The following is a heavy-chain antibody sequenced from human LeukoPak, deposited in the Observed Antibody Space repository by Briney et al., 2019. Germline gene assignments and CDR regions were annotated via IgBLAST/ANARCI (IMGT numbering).Heavy chain of an antibody. J-gene: IGHJ3*02. CDR2: IYTSGST. Sequence: SETLSLTCTVSGGSIISYYWSWIRQPPGKGLEWIGYIYTSGSTNYNPSLKSRVTISVDTSKNQFSLKLSSVTAADTAVYYCARHLGYCTNGVCGAFDIWGQGTMVTVSS. D-gene: IGHD2-8*01. CDR1: GGSIISYY. CDR3: ARHLGYCTNGVCGAFDI. V-gene: IGHV4-4*09.